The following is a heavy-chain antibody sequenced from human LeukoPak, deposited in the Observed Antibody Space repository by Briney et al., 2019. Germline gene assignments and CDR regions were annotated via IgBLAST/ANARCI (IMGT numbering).Heavy chain of an antibody. CDR3: ARESVGYGDYLGL. CDR1: GFTFSNYE. Sequence: GGSLRLSCAASGFTFSNYEMNWVRQAPGKGLEWVSYISSSGSTIYYADSVKGRFTISRDNAKNSLYLQMNGLRAEDTAVYYCARESVGYGDYLGLWGQGTLVAVSS. CDR2: ISSSGSTI. D-gene: IGHD4-17*01. V-gene: IGHV3-48*03. J-gene: IGHJ4*02.